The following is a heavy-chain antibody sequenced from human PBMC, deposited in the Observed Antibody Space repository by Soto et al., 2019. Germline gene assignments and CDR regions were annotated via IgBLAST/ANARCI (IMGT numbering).Heavy chain of an antibody. CDR2: IPYSGNT. CDR1: GGSLSSGSYY. Sequence: QLQLQESGPGLVKPSETLTLTCTVSGGSLSSGSYYWGWIRQPPGKGLEWIGSIPYSGNTYYNPSLKTRVTFSVDASKNEFSLKLSSVTAADTAVYYCARPFAAQTVAGFDSWGQGTLVTVSS. CDR3: ARPFAAQTVAGFDS. J-gene: IGHJ4*02. D-gene: IGHD6-19*01. V-gene: IGHV4-39*01.